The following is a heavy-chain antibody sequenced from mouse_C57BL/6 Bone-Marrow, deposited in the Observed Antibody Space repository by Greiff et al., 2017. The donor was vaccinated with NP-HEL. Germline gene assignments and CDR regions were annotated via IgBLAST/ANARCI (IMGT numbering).Heavy chain of an antibody. Sequence: VQLQQPGAELVRPGSSVKLSCKASGYTFTSYWMHWVKQRPIQGLEWIGNIDPSDSETHYNQKFKDKATLTVDKSSSTAYMQLSSLTSEDSAVYYCARRGGLWYFDVWGTGTTVTVSS. J-gene: IGHJ1*03. CDR2: IDPSDSET. CDR1: GYTFTSYW. V-gene: IGHV1-52*01. CDR3: ARRGGLWYFDV. D-gene: IGHD3-1*01.